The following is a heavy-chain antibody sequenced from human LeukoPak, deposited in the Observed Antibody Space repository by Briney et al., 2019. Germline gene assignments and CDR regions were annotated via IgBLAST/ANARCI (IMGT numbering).Heavy chain of an antibody. V-gene: IGHV3-21*01. CDR3: ARGRTTGDNYFDY. CDR1: GFTFSTYG. J-gene: IGHJ4*02. D-gene: IGHD4-17*01. Sequence: PGGSLRLSCAASGFTFSTYGMTWVRQAPGKGLEWVSSISSTGTYIYYADSVKGRFTISRDNAKNSLYLQMNSLRPEDTAVYYCARGRTTGDNYFDYWGQGTLVTVSS. CDR2: ISSTGTYI.